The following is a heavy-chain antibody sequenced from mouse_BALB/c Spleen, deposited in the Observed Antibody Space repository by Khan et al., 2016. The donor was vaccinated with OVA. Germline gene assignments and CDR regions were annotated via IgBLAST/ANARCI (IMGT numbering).Heavy chain of an antibody. J-gene: IGHJ3*01. V-gene: IGHV1S135*01. CDR3: ARGTFDY. CDR2: IDPFNTGT. CDR1: GYSFTTYY. D-gene: IGHD3-3*01. Sequence: VQLQQSGPELMKPGASVNISCKASGYSFTTYYIHWVKQSRGKSLEWIGYIDPFNTGTDYNQKFKGQATLTVDKSSNTAYMHLTSLTSEDSAVYYCARGTFDYWGQGTLVTVS.